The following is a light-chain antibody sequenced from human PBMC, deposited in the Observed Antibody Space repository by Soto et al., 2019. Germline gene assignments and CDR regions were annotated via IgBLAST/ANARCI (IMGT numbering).Light chain of an antibody. V-gene: IGKV3-11*01. CDR1: QSVSSY. J-gene: IGKJ1*01. Sequence: EIVLTQSPSTLSSSPGDRATLSCPASQSVSSYLAWYQQKPGQAPRLLIYDASNRATGIPARFSGSGYGTDFNLTISSLEPEDFAVYYCQQRSNWPWTFGQGTKVDIK. CDR3: QQRSNWPWT. CDR2: DAS.